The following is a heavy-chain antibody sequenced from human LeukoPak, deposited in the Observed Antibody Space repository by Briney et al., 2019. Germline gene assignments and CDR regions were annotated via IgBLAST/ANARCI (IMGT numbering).Heavy chain of an antibody. V-gene: IGHV1-69*05. CDR1: GGTFSSYA. D-gene: IGHD3-3*01. CDR2: IIPIFGTA. J-gene: IGHJ3*02. Sequence: SVKVSCKASGGTFSSYAISWVRQAPGQGLEWLGGIIPIFGTANYAQKFQGRVTITTDESTSTAYMELSSLRSQDTAVYYCARGNDFWSGYLRSTFDIGGQRTMVTVSS. CDR3: ARGNDFWSGYLRSTFDI.